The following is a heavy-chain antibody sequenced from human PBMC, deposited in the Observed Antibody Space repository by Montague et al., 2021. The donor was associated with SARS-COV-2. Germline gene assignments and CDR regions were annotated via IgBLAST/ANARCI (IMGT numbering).Heavy chain of an antibody. V-gene: IGHV4-61*08. CDR1: GGSVSSGGYY. D-gene: IGHD6-13*01. CDR2: IYYSGST. CDR3: ARVSLAAAATRSDY. Sequence: SEARSLTCTVSGGSVSSGGYYWSWIRQPPGKGLEWIGYIYYSGSTNYNPSLKSRVTISLDTSKNQFSLKLNSVTAADTAVYYCARVSLAAAATRSDYWGQGTLVTVSS. J-gene: IGHJ4*02.